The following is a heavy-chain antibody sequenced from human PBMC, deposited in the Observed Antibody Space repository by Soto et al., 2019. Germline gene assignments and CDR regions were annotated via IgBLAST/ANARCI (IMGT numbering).Heavy chain of an antibody. J-gene: IGHJ3*01. Sequence: SGGSLRLSCSGSEFTFSSYSMNWVRQAPGKGLQWVSFISSGSTYIYYADSVKGRFTISRDNAKNSLYLQMTSLRAEDTAVYYCARENYADVWGQGTMVTVSS. CDR2: ISSGSTYI. V-gene: IGHV3-21*01. D-gene: IGHD3-16*01. CDR3: ARENYADV. CDR1: EFTFSSYS.